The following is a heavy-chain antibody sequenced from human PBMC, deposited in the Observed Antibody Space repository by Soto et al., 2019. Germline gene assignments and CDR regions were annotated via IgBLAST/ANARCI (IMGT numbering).Heavy chain of an antibody. CDR1: GGSITNRDYH. Sequence: QLQLQESGPGLVKPSETLSLTCTVSGGSITNRDYHWAWIRQPPGKGLEWIGNIYYTGDSYYNPSLQSRVTISVDTSKKQFSLRLTSVTAADTAVYYCARHDSEPPGEMVRGPYYFHYWGQGAQVTVSS. J-gene: IGHJ4*02. V-gene: IGHV4-39*01. CDR2: IYYTGDS. D-gene: IGHD3-10*01. CDR3: ARHDSEPPGEMVRGPYYFHY.